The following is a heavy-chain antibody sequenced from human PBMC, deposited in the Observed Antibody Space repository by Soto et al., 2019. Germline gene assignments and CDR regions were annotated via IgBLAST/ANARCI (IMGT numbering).Heavy chain of an antibody. CDR2: IYWDDDK. V-gene: IGHV2-5*02. CDR1: GFSLSTSGVG. Sequence: QITSKESGPTLVKPTQTLTLTCTFSGFSLSTSGVGVGWIRQPPGKALQWLALIYWDDDKRYSPSLKSRLTITKDTSKNQGVLTMANMDPVDTATYYCAHRRGHYDFWSGYYYYYMDVWGKGTTVTVSS. D-gene: IGHD3-3*01. J-gene: IGHJ6*03. CDR3: AHRRGHYDFWSGYYYYYMDV.